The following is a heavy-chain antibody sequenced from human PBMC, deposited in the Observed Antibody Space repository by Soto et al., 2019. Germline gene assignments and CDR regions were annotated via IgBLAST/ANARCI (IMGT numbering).Heavy chain of an antibody. V-gene: IGHV3-74*01. J-gene: IGHJ4*02. CDR2: INGDGSST. Sequence: EVQLVESGGGLVQPGGSLRLSCAASGFTFITYWMHWVRQAPGKGLVWVSRINGDGSSTTNADSVRGRFTISRDNAKNTLYLQMHSLRAEDTAIYYCARGDYGGHSLAVDWGQGTLVTVSS. D-gene: IGHD4-17*01. CDR3: ARGDYGGHSLAVD. CDR1: GFTFITYW.